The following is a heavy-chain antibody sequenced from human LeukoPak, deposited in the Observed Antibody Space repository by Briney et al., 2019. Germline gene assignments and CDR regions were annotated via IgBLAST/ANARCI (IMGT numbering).Heavy chain of an antibody. CDR3: ARPEYPIAVPGIGY. J-gene: IGHJ4*01. V-gene: IGHV1-2*02. Sequence: ASVKVSCKASGYTFTGYYMHWVRQAPGQGLEWMGWINPNSGGTNYAQKFQGRVTMTRDTSISTAYMELSRLRSDDTAVYYCARPEYPIAVPGIGYWGQGTLVTVSS. D-gene: IGHD6-19*01. CDR1: GYTFTGYY. CDR2: INPNSGGT.